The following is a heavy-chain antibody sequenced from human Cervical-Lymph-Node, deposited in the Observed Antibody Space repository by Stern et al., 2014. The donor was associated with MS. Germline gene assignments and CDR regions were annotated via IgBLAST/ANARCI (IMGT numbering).Heavy chain of an antibody. CDR1: GYNFTNYW. D-gene: IGHD2-15*01. V-gene: IGHV5-51*01. J-gene: IGHJ6*02. CDR3: ARRRYCTGVNCFYYYYGLDV. Sequence: EVQLVQSGAEVKKPGESLKISCKGSGYNFTNYWIGWVRQMPGESLEWMGVLNAGDSDTRYSPSFQGQVTISADKSISTAYLQWTSLKASDTAMYYCARRRYCTGVNCFYYYYGLDVWGQGTTVTVS. CDR2: LNAGDSDT.